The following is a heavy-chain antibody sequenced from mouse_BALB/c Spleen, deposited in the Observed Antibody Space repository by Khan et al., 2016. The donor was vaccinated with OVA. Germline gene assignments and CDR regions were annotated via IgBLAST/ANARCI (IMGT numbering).Heavy chain of an antibody. CDR3: ARGNYYGYAMDY. CDR1: GYSITSNYA. D-gene: IGHD1-1*01. Sequence: EVQLQESGPGLVKPSQSLSLTCTVTGYSITSNYAWNWIRQFPGNKLEWMGYISYSDSTSYNPSLKSRISITRDTSKNQFFLQLNSVTTEDTATXYCARGNYYGYAMDYWGQGTSATVSS. CDR2: ISYSDST. V-gene: IGHV3-2*02. J-gene: IGHJ4*01.